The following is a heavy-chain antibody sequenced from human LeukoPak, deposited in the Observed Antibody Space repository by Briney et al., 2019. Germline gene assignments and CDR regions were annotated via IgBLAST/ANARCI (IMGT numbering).Heavy chain of an antibody. V-gene: IGHV4-4*02. CDR2: IYHSGST. Sequence: SGTLSLTCAVSGGSISSTHWWRRVRQPPGEGLEGIGEIYHSGSTNYHPSLKSRVTISVDKSKNQYSLKLSSVTAADTGVYYCAREMAVCGGGSWGCEFDYWGQGTLVTVSS. D-gene: IGHD2-15*01. J-gene: IGHJ4*02. CDR3: AREMAVCGGGSWGCEFDY. CDR1: GGSISSTHW.